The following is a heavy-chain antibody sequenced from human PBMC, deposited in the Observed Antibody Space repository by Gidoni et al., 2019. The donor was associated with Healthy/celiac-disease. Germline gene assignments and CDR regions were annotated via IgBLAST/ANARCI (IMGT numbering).Heavy chain of an antibody. V-gene: IGHV3-33*01. CDR3: ARAYCSSTSCPVDY. Sequence: QVQLVEPGGGGVQPGRSLRLSCAASGFTFSSYGMHWVRQAPGKGLEWVAVIWYDGSNKYYADSVKGRFTISRDNSKNTLYLQMNSLRAEDTAVYYCARAYCSSTSCPVDYWGQGTLVTVSS. D-gene: IGHD2-2*01. CDR1: GFTFSSYG. CDR2: IWYDGSNK. J-gene: IGHJ4*02.